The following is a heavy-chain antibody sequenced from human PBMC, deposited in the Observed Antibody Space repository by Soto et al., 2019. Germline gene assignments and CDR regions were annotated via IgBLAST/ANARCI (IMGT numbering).Heavy chain of an antibody. Sequence: RASVKVSCKASGGTFSSYAISWVRQAPGQGLEWMGGIIPIFGTANYAQKFQGRVTITADESTSTAYMELSSLRSEDTAVYYCARGPVLPTVWYFDYWGQGTLVTVSS. CDR3: ARGPVLPTVWYFDY. D-gene: IGHD3-10*01. J-gene: IGHJ4*02. CDR2: IIPIFGTA. V-gene: IGHV1-69*13. CDR1: GGTFSSYA.